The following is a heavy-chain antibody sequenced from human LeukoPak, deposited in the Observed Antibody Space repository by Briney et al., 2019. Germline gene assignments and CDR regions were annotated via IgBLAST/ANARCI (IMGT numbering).Heavy chain of an antibody. Sequence: ASVKVSCKASGYTFTSYYMHWVRQAPGQGLEWMGIINPSGGSTSYAQKFQGRVTMTRDMSTSTVYMELSSLRSEDTAVYYCARVGIAVAGTPTYYYYYYMDVWGKGTTVTISS. CDR3: ARVGIAVAGTPTYYYYYYMDV. D-gene: IGHD6-19*01. J-gene: IGHJ6*03. CDR2: INPSGGST. V-gene: IGHV1-46*01. CDR1: GYTFTSYY.